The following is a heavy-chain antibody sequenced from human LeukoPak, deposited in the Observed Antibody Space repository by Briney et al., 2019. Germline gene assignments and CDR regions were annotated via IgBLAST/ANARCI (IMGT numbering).Heavy chain of an antibody. V-gene: IGHV4-4*07. D-gene: IGHD1-26*01. CDR3: AKMGSGSYLTYYYYMDV. J-gene: IGHJ6*03. CDR2: VSTSGST. CDR1: GDSISTYY. Sequence: SETLSLTCTVSGDSISTYYWSWIRQPAGKGLEWIGRVSTSGSTYQNPSLKSRVAMSVDTSKNQFSLKLSFVTVSDTAVYYCAKMGSGSYLTYYYYMDVWGKGTAVTVSS.